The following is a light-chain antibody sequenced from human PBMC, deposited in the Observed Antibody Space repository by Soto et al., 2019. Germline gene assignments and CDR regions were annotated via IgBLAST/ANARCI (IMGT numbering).Light chain of an antibody. CDR1: QTISNY. J-gene: IGKJ5*01. CDR3: QQSYSPPPIT. CDR2: AAS. Sequence: DIQMTQSPSSLTASVGDRVTITCRASQTISNYLNWYQKKPGKAPKLLIYAASSLQRGVTSSFSGSGSGTDFTLTIGSLQPEDFATYYCQQSYSPPPITFGQGTRLEIK. V-gene: IGKV1-39*01.